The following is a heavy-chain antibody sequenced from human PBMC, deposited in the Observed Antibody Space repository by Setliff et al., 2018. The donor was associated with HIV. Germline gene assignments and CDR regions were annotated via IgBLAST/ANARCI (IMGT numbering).Heavy chain of an antibody. CDR3: AKCGGVTCYSASWYFDY. Sequence: PGGSLRLSCAASGFNFRSYGMTWVRQAPGKGLEWVGHIKSKTDGGKTDDASPVKGRFTISRDDSKNTLYLQMNSLRAEDTAVYYCAKCGGVTCYSASWYFDYWGQGTLVTVSS. CDR1: GFNFRSYG. D-gene: IGHD2-15*01. V-gene: IGHV3-15*01. CDR2: IKSKTDGGKT. J-gene: IGHJ4*02.